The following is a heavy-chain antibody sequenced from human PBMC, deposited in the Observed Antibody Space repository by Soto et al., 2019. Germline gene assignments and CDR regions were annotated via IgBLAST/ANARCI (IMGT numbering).Heavy chain of an antibody. CDR1: GFTFGSYA. J-gene: IGHJ6*02. CDR2: ISGSGGST. Sequence: PGGSLRLSCAASGFTFGSYAMSWVRQAPGKGLEWVSAISGSGGSTYYADSVKGRFTISRDNSKNTLYLQMNSLRAEDTAVYYCANIQLWPHYYYYGMDVWGQGTTVTVSS. D-gene: IGHD5-18*01. CDR3: ANIQLWPHYYYYGMDV. V-gene: IGHV3-23*01.